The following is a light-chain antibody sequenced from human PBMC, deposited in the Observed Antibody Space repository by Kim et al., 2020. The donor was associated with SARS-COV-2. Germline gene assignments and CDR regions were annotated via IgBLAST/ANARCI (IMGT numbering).Light chain of an antibody. CDR1: SGHTSNA. CDR3: QSWVSGSPQV. J-gene: IGLJ3*02. CDR2: VNSGGSY. Sequence: QLVLTQSPSASASLGASVKLTCTLSSGHTSNAIAWHQRQPEKGPRFLMKVNSGGSYNKGDGISDRFSGSSSGADRYLTISSLHSEDEADYYCQSWVSGSPQVFGGGTNLTVL. V-gene: IGLV4-69*01.